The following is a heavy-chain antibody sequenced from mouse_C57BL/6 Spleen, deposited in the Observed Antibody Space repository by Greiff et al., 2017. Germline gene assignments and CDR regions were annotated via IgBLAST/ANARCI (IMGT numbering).Heavy chain of an antibody. CDR2: IDPETGGT. D-gene: IGHD1-1*01. J-gene: IGHJ2*01. Sequence: QVQLQQSGAELVRPGASVTLSCKASGYTFTDYEMHWVKQTPVHGLEWIGAIDPETGGTAYNQKFKGKAILTADKSSSTAYMELRSLTSEDSAVYYCTRSPYYYGSSIYVDYWGQGTTLTVSS. V-gene: IGHV1-15*01. CDR3: TRSPYYYGSSIYVDY. CDR1: GYTFTDYE.